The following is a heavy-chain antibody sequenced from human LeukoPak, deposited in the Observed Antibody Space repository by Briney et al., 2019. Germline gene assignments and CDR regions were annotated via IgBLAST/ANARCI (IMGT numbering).Heavy chain of an antibody. CDR3: ARVGGGYDLSWFDP. V-gene: IGHV1-69*05. J-gene: IGHJ5*02. CDR1: GGTFSSYA. Sequence: GSSVKVSCKASGGTFSSYAISWVRQAPGQGLEWMGGIIPIFGTANYAQKFQGRVTITTDESTSTAYMELSSLRSEDTAVYYCARVGGGYDLSWFDPWGQGTLVTVSS. D-gene: IGHD5-12*01. CDR2: IIPIFGTA.